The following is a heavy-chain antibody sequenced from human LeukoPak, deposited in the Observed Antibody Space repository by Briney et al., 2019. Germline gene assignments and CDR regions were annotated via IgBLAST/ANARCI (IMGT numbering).Heavy chain of an antibody. V-gene: IGHV1-46*01. CDR3: AREWCSGGSCYGGFDY. Sequence: ASVKVSCKASGYTFTSYYIHWVRQAPGQGLEWMGLINPSGGSTSYAQKFQGRVTMTRDMSTSTVYMELSSLRSEDTAEYYCAREWCSGGSCYGGFDYWGQGTLVTVSS. J-gene: IGHJ4*02. CDR1: GYTFTSYY. D-gene: IGHD2-15*01. CDR2: INPSGGST.